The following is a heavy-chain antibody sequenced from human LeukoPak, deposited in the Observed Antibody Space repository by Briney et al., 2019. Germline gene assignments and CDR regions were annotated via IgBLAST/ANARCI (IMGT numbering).Heavy chain of an antibody. D-gene: IGHD6-19*01. CDR2: MNPNSGNT. Sequence: ASVKVSCKASGYTFTSYDINWVRQAPGQGLEWMGWMNPNSGNTDYAQKFQGRVTMTRNTSISTAYMELSSLRSEDTAVYYCARGAAKQWLAPLSYYWGQGTLVTVSS. J-gene: IGHJ4*02. V-gene: IGHV1-8*01. CDR1: GYTFTSYD. CDR3: ARGAAKQWLAPLSYY.